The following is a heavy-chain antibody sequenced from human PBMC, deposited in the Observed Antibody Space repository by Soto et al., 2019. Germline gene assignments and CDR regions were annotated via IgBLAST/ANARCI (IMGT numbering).Heavy chain of an antibody. CDR1: GFTFSSYA. V-gene: IGHV3-13*04. CDR3: YVGAPYYYYGMDV. Sequence: GGSLRLSCAASGFTFSSYAVTWVRQATGKGLEWVSAIGTAGGTYYPGSVKGRFTISRENAKNSLYLQMNSLRAEDTAVYYCYVGAPYYYYGMDVWGQGTTVTVSS. CDR2: IGTAGGT. D-gene: IGHD1-26*01. J-gene: IGHJ6*02.